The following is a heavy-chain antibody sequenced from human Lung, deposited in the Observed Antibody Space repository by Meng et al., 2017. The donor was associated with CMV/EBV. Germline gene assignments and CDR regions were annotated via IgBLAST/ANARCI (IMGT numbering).Heavy chain of an antibody. V-gene: IGHV4-38-2*01. J-gene: IGHJ5*02. D-gene: IGHD2-8*01. CDR1: GHW. CDR3: GRGMGGCPKGLSYLDFVFDL. CDR2: IYHSGQT. Sequence: GHWWGWDRRTQGKGLGLIATIYHSGQTNYNPSLKSRVTIKGGTSRNQFSLKLNSGTAADTAIYYCGRGMGGCPKGLSYLDFVFDLWGQGTLVTVSS.